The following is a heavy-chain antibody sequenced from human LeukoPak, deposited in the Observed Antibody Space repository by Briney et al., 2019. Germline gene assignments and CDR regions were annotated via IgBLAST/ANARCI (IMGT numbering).Heavy chain of an antibody. Sequence: PGGSLRLSCAASGFTFSSYGMHWVRQAPGKELEWVAVISYDGSNKYYADSVKGRFTISRDNSKNTLYLQMNSLRAEDTAVYYCAKDFSSSWYFDYWGQGTLVTVSS. J-gene: IGHJ4*02. D-gene: IGHD6-13*01. CDR2: ISYDGSNK. CDR1: GFTFSSYG. CDR3: AKDFSSSWYFDY. V-gene: IGHV3-30*18.